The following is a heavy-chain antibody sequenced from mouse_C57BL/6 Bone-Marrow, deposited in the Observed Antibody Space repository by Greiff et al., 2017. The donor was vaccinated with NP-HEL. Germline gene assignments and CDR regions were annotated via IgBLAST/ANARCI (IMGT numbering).Heavy chain of an antibody. CDR1: GFTFTDYY. V-gene: IGHV7-3*01. Sequence: EVKLMESGGGLVQPGGSLSLSCAASGFTFTDYYMSWVRQPPGKALEWLGFIRNKANGYTTEYSASVKGRFTISRDNSQSILYLQMNALRAEDSATYYCGGAVYYCYADDPFYAMGYWGQGTAIPVSS. D-gene: IGHD2-2*01. J-gene: IGHJ4*01. CDR3: GGAVYYCYADDPFYAMGY. CDR2: IRNKANGYTT.